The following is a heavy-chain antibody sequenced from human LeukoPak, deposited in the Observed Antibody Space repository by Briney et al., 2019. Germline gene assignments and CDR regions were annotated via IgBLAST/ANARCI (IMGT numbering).Heavy chain of an antibody. CDR3: ARGGGGGNWFDP. J-gene: IGHJ5*02. CDR2: INPSSGGT. CDR1: GYTFTGYY. V-gene: IGHV1-2*02. Sequence: ASVKVSCKASGYTFTGYYMHWVRQAPGQGLEWMEWINPSSGGTNYAQKFQGRVTMTRDTSIRTAYMELSRLRSDDTAVYYCARGGGGGNWFDPWGQGTLVTVSS. D-gene: IGHD3-16*01.